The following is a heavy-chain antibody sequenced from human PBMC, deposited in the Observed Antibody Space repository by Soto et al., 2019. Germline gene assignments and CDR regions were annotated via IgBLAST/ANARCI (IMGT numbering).Heavy chain of an antibody. CDR3: DRVPYYIGSSKTFDI. Sequence: QVQLQESGPGLVKPSQTLSLTCTVSGGSISRDDYYWSWIRQPPGKGLEWIGYIYYSGSTYYNPSLKSRVTISLDTSKNQFSLKLSSVTAADTATYYCDRVPYYIGSSKTFDIWGHGTMVTVSS. J-gene: IGHJ3*02. D-gene: IGHD3-10*01. CDR1: GGSISRDDYY. V-gene: IGHV4-30-4*01. CDR2: IYYSGST.